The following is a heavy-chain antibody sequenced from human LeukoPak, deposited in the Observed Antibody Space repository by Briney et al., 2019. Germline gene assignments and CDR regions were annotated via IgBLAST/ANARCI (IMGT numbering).Heavy chain of an antibody. Sequence: SETLSLTCTVSGGSISSYSWSWIRQPPGKGLEWIGYIYYSGSTDYNPSLKSRFTMSVDTSKNQFSLKLSSVTAADTAVYYCASADYDMAFDIWGQGTMVTVSS. D-gene: IGHD3-9*01. CDR3: ASADYDMAFDI. V-gene: IGHV4-59*12. J-gene: IGHJ3*02. CDR2: IYYSGST. CDR1: GGSISSYS.